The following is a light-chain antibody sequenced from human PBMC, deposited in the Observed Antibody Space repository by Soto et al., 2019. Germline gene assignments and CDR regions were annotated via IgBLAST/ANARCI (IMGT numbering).Light chain of an antibody. Sequence: DIQMTQSPSTLSTSVGDRVTITCRASHSIGSWLAWYQQRPGKAPKLLICDASTLETGVPSRFSGSGSGTECTLTISSLQPDDFATYYCQQYNSYLFTFGQGTKLEIK. CDR1: HSIGSW. CDR2: DAS. CDR3: QQYNSYLFT. J-gene: IGKJ2*01. V-gene: IGKV1-5*01.